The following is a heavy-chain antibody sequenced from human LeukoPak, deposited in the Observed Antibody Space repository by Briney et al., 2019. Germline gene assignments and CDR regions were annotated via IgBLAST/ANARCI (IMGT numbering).Heavy chain of an antibody. CDR2: ISARGTST. Sequence: GGSLRLSCAASGFIFSSYAMSWVRQAPGMGLESVSAISARGTSTYYADSVKGRFTISRDNSRNTVYLQMNSLRAEDTAVYYCARLSPDGIDYWGQGTLVTVSS. D-gene: IGHD1-26*01. CDR3: ARLSPDGIDY. J-gene: IGHJ4*02. V-gene: IGHV3-23*01. CDR1: GFIFSSYA.